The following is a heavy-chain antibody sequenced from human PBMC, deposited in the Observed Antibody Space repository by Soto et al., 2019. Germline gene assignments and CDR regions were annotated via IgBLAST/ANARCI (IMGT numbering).Heavy chain of an antibody. CDR1: GYTFTSYG. CDR3: AREIQNDIRPGGMDV. V-gene: IGHV1-18*04. D-gene: IGHD2-8*01. Sequence: ASVKVSCKASGYTFTSYGISWVRQAPGQGLEWMGWISAYNGNTNYAQKLQGRVTMTTDTSTSTAYMELRSLRSDDTAVYYCAREIQNDIRPGGMDVWGQGTRVTVSS. CDR2: ISAYNGNT. J-gene: IGHJ6*02.